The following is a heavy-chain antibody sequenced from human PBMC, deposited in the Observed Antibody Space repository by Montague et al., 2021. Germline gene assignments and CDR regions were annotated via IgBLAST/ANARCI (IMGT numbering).Heavy chain of an antibody. CDR2: IYQSGRA. Sequence: SETLSLTCAVYGGSFSGYCWCWTRQPPGRGLEWLGNIYQSGRAHYNTSLEIRVLLSEDTSNNQFSLKLNSVTAADTAVYYCARHKTGERGFDVWGKGTTVTVSS. V-gene: IGHV4-34*01. D-gene: IGHD1-26*01. CDR3: ARHKTGERGFDV. CDR1: GGSFSGYC. J-gene: IGHJ6*04.